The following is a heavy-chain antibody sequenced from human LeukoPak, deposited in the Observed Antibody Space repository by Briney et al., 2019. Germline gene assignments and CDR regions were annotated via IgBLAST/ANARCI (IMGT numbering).Heavy chain of an antibody. V-gene: IGHV1-2*02. D-gene: IGHD1-1*01. J-gene: IGHJ5*02. CDR3: SRGSITNWNWFDP. CDR1: GYVFTDYS. Sequence: ASVKVSCKAFGYVFTDYSIHWVRQAPGQGLEWVGWINPKSGGTNSAQKFQGRVTMTRDTSITTAYMELSRLTSDDTAVYYCSRGSITNWNWFDPWGQGTPVTVSS. CDR2: INPKSGGT.